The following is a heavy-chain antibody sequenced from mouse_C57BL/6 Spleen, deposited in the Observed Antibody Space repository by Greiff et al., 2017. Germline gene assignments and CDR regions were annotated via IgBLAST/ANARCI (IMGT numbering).Heavy chain of an antibody. Sequence: VQLKESGPVLVKPGASVKMSCKASGYTFTDYYMNWVKQSHGKSLEWIGVINPYNGGTSYNQKFKGKATLTVDKSSSTAYMELNSLTSEDSAVYYCASTGSYWYFDVWGTGTTVTVSS. CDR2: INPYNGGT. J-gene: IGHJ1*03. D-gene: IGHD4-1*02. CDR3: ASTGSYWYFDV. V-gene: IGHV1-19*01. CDR1: GYTFTDYY.